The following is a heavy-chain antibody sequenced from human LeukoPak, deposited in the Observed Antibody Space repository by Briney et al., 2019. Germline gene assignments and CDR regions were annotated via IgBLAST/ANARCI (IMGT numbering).Heavy chain of an antibody. CDR3: ARLNYDFWSGYYPYYYGMDV. D-gene: IGHD3-3*01. Sequence: GESLKISCKGSGYSFTSYWIGWVRQMPGKGLEWMGIIYPGDSDTRYSPSFQGQVTISADKSISTAYLQWSSLKASDTAMYYCARLNYDFWSGYYPYYYGMDVWGQGTTVTVSS. J-gene: IGHJ6*02. V-gene: IGHV5-51*01. CDR2: IYPGDSDT. CDR1: GYSFTSYW.